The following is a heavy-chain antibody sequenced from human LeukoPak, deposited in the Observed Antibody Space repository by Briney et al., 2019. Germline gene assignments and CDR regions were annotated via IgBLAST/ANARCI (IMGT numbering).Heavy chain of an antibody. CDR2: IRYDETNK. D-gene: IGHD5-18*01. CDR1: GFTFDNYG. V-gene: IGHV3-30*02. J-gene: IGHJ2*01. CDR3: AKAGYSYGYSDWYFDL. Sequence: GGSLRLSCAASGFTFDNYGMHWVRQAPGKGLEWVAFIRYDETNKYYADSLEGRLAISRDNSQNTLYLQMNSLRAEDTAVYYCAKAGYSYGYSDWYFDLWGRGTLVTVSS.